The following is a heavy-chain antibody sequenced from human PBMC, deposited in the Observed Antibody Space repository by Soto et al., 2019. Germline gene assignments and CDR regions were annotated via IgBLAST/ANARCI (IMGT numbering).Heavy chain of an antibody. D-gene: IGHD4-17*01. CDR2: ISAYNGNT. Sequence: ASVKVSCKASGYTFTSYGISWVRQAPGQGLEWMGWISAYNGNTNYAQKLQGRVTMTTDTSTSTAYMELRSLRSDDTAVYYCASFLYCDYSGGFVYCCQGPLVSV. J-gene: IGHJ4*02. V-gene: IGHV1-18*01. CDR3: ASFLYCDYSGGFVY. CDR1: GYTFTSYG.